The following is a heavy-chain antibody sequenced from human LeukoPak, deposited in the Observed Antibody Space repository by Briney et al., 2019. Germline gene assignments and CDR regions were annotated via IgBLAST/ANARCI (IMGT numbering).Heavy chain of an antibody. CDR2: ISYDGSTK. D-gene: IGHD2-2*01. J-gene: IGHJ4*02. Sequence: GGSLRLSCAASGFTFSDYGMHWVRQAPGKGLEWVAVISYDGSTKYYADSVKGRFTISRDNSKNTLYLQMNSLRAEDMAVYYCAKDGCRSTSCYYYFDYWGQGTLVTVSS. CDR3: AKDGCRSTSCYYYFDY. V-gene: IGHV3-30*18. CDR1: GFTFSDYG.